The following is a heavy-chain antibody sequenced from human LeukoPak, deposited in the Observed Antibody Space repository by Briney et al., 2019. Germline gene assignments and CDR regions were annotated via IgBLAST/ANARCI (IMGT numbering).Heavy chain of an antibody. D-gene: IGHD3-22*01. J-gene: IGHJ3*02. Sequence: GGSLGLSGVPLGFPFGNFAWTWFRKAPGRGLDGVSVFCVGGGSQYYADSVKGRFTISRDNSKNTLYLQMNSLRAEDTAVYYCAKDLNSTYNYDSSGYEDAFDIWGQGTMVTVSS. CDR1: GFPFGNFA. V-gene: IGHV3-23*01. CDR2: FCVGGGSQ. CDR3: AKDLNSTYNYDSSGYEDAFDI.